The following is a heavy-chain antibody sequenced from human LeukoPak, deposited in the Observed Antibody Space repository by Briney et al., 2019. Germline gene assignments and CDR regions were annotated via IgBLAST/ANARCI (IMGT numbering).Heavy chain of an antibody. V-gene: IGHV3-48*02. CDR1: GFTLSSYV. CDR3: ARDNDWAFDY. D-gene: IGHD3-9*01. Sequence: GGSLRLSCAASGFTLSSYVMSWVRQAPGKGLEWVSYINHNSMMIYYADCVKGRFTISRDNAKNSLYLQMNSLRDEDTAVYYCARDNDWAFDYWGQGTPVTVSS. J-gene: IGHJ4*02. CDR2: INHNSMMI.